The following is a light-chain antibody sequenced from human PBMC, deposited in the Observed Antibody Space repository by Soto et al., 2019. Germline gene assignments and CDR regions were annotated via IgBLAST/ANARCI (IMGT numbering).Light chain of an antibody. CDR3: ETWDSNTHTV. CDR1: SGHSSYI. V-gene: IGLV4-60*02. J-gene: IGLJ3*02. Sequence: QPVLTQSSSASASLGSSVKLTCTLSSGHSSYIIAWHQQQPGKAPRYLMKLEGSGSYNKGSGVPDRFSGSSSGADRYLTISNLQFEDEADYYCETWDSNTHTVFGGGTKLTAL. CDR2: LEGSGSY.